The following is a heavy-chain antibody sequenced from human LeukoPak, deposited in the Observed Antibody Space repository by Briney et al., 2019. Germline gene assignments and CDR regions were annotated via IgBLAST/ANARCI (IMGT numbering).Heavy chain of an antibody. V-gene: IGHV4-34*01. CDR2: INHSGST. D-gene: IGHD6-19*01. CDR3: ARWGSGWYYFDN. Sequence: SETLSLTCAVYGGSFSGYYWSWIRQPPGEGLEWIGEINHSGSTNYNPSLKSRVTISVDTSKNQFSLKLSSVTAADTAVYYCARWGSGWYYFDNWGQGALVTVSS. J-gene: IGHJ4*02. CDR1: GGSFSGYY.